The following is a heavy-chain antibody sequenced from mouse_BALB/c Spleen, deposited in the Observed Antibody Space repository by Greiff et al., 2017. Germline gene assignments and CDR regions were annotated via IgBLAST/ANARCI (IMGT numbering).Heavy chain of an antibody. CDR3: ARQRDGFDY. CDR2: ISSGGSDT. J-gene: IGHJ2*01. CDR1: GFTFSSYA. Sequence: EVKLVESGGGLVKPGGSLKLSCAASGFTFSSYAMSWVRQTPEKRLEWVATISSGGSDTYYPDSVKGRFTISRDNAKNTLYLQMSSLRSEDTAMYYCARQRDGFDYWGQGTTLTVSS. V-gene: IGHV5-9-3*01. D-gene: IGHD3-3*01.